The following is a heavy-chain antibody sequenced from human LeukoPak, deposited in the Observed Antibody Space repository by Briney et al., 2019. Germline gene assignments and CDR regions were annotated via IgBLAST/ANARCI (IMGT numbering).Heavy chain of an antibody. CDR3: AKKYCSGGSCYGNYFDY. Sequence: GGSLRLSCAASGFTFSSYAMSWVRQAPGKGLEWVSAISGSGGSTYYADSVKGRFTISRDNSKNTLYLQMNSLRAEDTAVYYCAKKYCSGGSCYGNYFDYWGQGTLVTVSS. J-gene: IGHJ4*02. CDR1: GFTFSSYA. D-gene: IGHD2-15*01. V-gene: IGHV3-23*01. CDR2: ISGSGGST.